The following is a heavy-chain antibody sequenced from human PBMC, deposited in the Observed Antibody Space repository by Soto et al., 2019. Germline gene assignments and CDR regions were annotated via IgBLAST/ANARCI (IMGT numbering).Heavy chain of an antibody. J-gene: IGHJ6*02. CDR3: ARRGRGSGSYYSALPYYYYYGMDV. V-gene: IGHV1-69*13. CDR1: GGTFSSYA. CDR2: IIPIFGTA. Sequence: GASVKVSCKASGGTFSSYAISWVRQAPGQGLEWMGGIIPIFGTANYAQKFQGRVTITADESTSTAYMELSSLRSEDTAVYYCARRGRGSGSYYSALPYYYYYGMDVWGQGTTVTVSS. D-gene: IGHD3-10*01.